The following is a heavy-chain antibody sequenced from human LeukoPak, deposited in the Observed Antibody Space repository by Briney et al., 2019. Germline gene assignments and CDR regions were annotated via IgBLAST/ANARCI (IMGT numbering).Heavy chain of an antibody. Sequence: ASVKVSCKASGYTFTSYYMHWVRQAPGQGLEWMGIINPSGGSTSYAQKFRGRVTMTRDTSTSTVYMELSSLRSEDTAVYYCARGTPTYSSSWYWAFDIWGQGTMVTVSS. CDR1: GYTFTSYY. CDR3: ARGTPTYSSSWYWAFDI. D-gene: IGHD6-13*01. V-gene: IGHV1-46*01. J-gene: IGHJ3*02. CDR2: INPSGGST.